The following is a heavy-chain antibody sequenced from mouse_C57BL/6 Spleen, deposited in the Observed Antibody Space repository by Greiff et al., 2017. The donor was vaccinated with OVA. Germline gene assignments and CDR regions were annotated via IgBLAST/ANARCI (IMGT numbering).Heavy chain of an antibody. CDR1: GYSITSGYY. J-gene: IGHJ4*01. V-gene: IGHV3-6*01. CDR3: ARVPYDGYYVGAMDY. CDR2: ISYDGSN. Sequence: DVQLQESGPGLVKPSQSLSLTCSVTGYSITSGYYWNWIRQFPGNKLEWMGYISYDGSNNYNPSLKNRISITRDTSKNQFFLKLNSVTTEDTATYYCARVPYDGYYVGAMDYWGQGTSVTVSS. D-gene: IGHD2-3*01.